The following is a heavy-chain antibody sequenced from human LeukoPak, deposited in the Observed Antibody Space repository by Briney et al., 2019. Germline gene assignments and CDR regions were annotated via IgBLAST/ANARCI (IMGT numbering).Heavy chain of an antibody. D-gene: IGHD6-13*01. V-gene: IGHV4-39*01. J-gene: IGHJ2*01. CDR3: ARVDIAAAAWYFDL. CDR2: IYYSGST. Sequence: SETLSLTCTVSGGSISRSIYYWGWIRQPPGKGLEWIGSIYYSGSTYYNPSLKSRVTMSVDTSKNQFSLKLSSVTAADTAVYYCARVDIAAAAWYFDLWGRGTLVTVSS. CDR1: GGSISRSIYY.